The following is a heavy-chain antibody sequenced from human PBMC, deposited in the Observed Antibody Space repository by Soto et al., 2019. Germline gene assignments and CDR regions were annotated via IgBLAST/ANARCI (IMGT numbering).Heavy chain of an antibody. J-gene: IGHJ4*02. D-gene: IGHD3-22*01. CDR3: ARQHYYDSSGYYTWN. Sequence: ASETLSLTCSVSGDSISSNIYYWALIRKPPGKGQEWIATVHYSGSTYYTPSLKNRVTISADTSNNQFSLRLNSVTAANTDVYYCARQHYYDSSGYYTWNWGQGTLVTVS. CDR1: GDSISSNIYY. V-gene: IGHV4-39*01. CDR2: VHYSGST.